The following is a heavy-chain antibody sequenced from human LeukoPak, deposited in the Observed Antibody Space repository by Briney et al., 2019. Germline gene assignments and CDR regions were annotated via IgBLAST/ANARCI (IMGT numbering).Heavy chain of an antibody. CDR2: IYTSGST. J-gene: IGHJ4*02. CDR1: GGSICSYY. D-gene: IGHD3-10*01. Sequence: PSETLSLTCTVSGGSICSYYWSWIRQPAGKGLEWIGRIYTSGSTNYNPSLKSRVTISVDTSKNQFSLKLSSVTAADTAVYYCARTTLWFGELLGYFDYWGQGTLVTVSS. CDR3: ARTTLWFGELLGYFDY. V-gene: IGHV4-4*07.